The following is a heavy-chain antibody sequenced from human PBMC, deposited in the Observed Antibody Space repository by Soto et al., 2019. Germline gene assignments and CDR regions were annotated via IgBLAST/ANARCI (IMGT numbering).Heavy chain of an antibody. CDR3: VTESRSSGWFH. CDR2: IGTASDT. V-gene: IGHV3-13*01. CDR1: GFTFSSYD. Sequence: PGGSLRLSCAASGFTFSSYDMHWVRQATGKGLEWVSAIGTASDTYYPGSVKGRFTISRENAKNSLYLQMNSLGVEDTAVYYCVTESRSSGWFHWGQGTMVTVSS. J-gene: IGHJ3*01. D-gene: IGHD6-19*01.